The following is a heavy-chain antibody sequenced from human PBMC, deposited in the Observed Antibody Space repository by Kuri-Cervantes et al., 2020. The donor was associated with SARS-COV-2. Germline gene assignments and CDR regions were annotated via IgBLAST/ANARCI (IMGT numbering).Heavy chain of an antibody. D-gene: IGHD3-3*01. CDR3: ARVSPGFRYDFWLFDY. V-gene: IGHV3-11*04. CDR1: GFTFSDYY. J-gene: IGHJ4*02. CDR2: ISSSGSTI. Sequence: LSLTCAASGFTFSDYYMSWIRQAPGKGLEWVSYISSSGSTIYYADSVKGRFTISRDNAKNSLYLQMNSLRAEDTAVYYCARVSPGFRYDFWLFDYWGQGTLVTVSS.